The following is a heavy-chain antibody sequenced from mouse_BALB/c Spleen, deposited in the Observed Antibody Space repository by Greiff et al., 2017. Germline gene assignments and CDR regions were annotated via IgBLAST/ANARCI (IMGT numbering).Heavy chain of an antibody. CDR1: GYSITSDYA. J-gene: IGHJ2*01. V-gene: IGHV3-2*02. D-gene: IGHD2-3*01. CDR2: ISYSGST. CDR3: ARFYDGYYFDY. Sequence: VQLQQSGPGLVKPSQSLSLTCTVTGYSITSDYAWNWIRQFPGNKLEWMGYISYSGSTSYNPSLKSRISITRDTSKNQFFLQLNSVTTEDTATYYCARFYDGYYFDYWGQGTTLTVSS.